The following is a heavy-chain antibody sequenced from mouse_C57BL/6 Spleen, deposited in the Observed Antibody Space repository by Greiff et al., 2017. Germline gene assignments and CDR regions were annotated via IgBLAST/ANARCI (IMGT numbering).Heavy chain of an antibody. CDR3: ATGITTVVGAMDY. V-gene: IGHV1-82*01. CDR2: IYPGDGDT. CDR1: GYAFSSSW. D-gene: IGHD1-1*01. J-gene: IGHJ4*01. Sequence: SGPELVKPGASVKISCKASGYAFSSSWMNWVKQRPGKGLEWIGRIYPGDGDTNYNGKFKGKATLTADKSSSTAYMQLSSLTSEDSAVYFCATGITTVVGAMDYWGQGTSVTVSS.